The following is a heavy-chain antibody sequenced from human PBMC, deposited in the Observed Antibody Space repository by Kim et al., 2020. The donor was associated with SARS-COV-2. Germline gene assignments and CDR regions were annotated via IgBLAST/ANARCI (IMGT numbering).Heavy chain of an antibody. J-gene: IGHJ6*02. D-gene: IGHD6-13*01. V-gene: IGHV3-11*01. CDR1: GFTFSNYY. CDR3: ARVRGAAGPFYYYYYVMDV. CDR2: ISSSSSTI. Sequence: GGSLRLSCAASGFTFSNYYMSWIRQAPGKGLEWVSYISSSSSTIYYADSVKGRFTISRDNAKNSLYLQMNSLRAEDTAVYYCARVRGAAGPFYYYYYVMDVWGQGTTVTVSS.